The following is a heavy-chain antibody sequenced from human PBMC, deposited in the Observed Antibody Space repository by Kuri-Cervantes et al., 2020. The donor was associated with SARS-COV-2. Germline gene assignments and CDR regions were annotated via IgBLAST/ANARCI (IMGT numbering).Heavy chain of an antibody. CDR2: INPNSGGT. J-gene: IGHJ4*02. V-gene: IGHV1-2*02. D-gene: IGHD4-11*01. CDR1: GYTFTGYY. CDR3: ARVGFGNYEIDY. Sequence: ASVKVSCKASGYTFTGYYMHWVRQAPGQGLAWMGWINPNSGGTNYAQKFQGRVTMTRDTSINTAYMELSRLRSDDTAVYYCARVGFGNYEIDYWGQGTLVTVSS.